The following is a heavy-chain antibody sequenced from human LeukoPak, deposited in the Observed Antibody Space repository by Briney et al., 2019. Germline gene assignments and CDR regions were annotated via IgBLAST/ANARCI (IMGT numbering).Heavy chain of an antibody. V-gene: IGHV4-4*02. Sequence: SETLSLTCAVSGGSISSSNWWSWVRQPPGKGLEWIGDIYHSGSTNYNPSLKSRVTISVDTSKNQFSLKLSSVTAADTAVYYCARSCVGYCSSSWAFDIWGQGTMVTVSS. CDR1: GGSISSSNW. CDR2: IYHSGST. J-gene: IGHJ3*02. CDR3: ARSCVGYCSSSWAFDI. D-gene: IGHD2-2*01.